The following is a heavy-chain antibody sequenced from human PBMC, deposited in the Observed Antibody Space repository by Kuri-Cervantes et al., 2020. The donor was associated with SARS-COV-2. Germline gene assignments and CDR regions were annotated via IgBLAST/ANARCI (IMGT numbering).Heavy chain of an antibody. CDR2: IYYGGST. Sequence: SETLSLTCSVSGVAIDSNSYYWVWIRQPPGKGLEWIGGIYYGGSTYHNPSLRSRVTLSADTPKNQFSLKLTSVTAADTALYYCARDYLNWFDPWGQGTLVTVSS. J-gene: IGHJ5*02. CDR3: ARDYLNWFDP. D-gene: IGHD2/OR15-2a*01. V-gene: IGHV4-39*02. CDR1: GVAIDSNSYY.